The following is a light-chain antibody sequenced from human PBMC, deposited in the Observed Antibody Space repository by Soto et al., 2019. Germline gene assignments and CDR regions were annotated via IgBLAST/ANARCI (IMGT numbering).Light chain of an antibody. J-gene: IGLJ3*02. V-gene: IGLV2-14*01. CDR3: SSYSSSNTPLM. Sequence: QSVLTQPASVSGSPGQSITISCTGTSTDIGAYNYLSWYQQHPGKAPQLMIYEVSNRPSGVSSRFSGSKSGNTASLTISGLQAEDEADYFCSSYSSSNTPLMFGGGTKVTVL. CDR2: EVS. CDR1: STDIGAYNY.